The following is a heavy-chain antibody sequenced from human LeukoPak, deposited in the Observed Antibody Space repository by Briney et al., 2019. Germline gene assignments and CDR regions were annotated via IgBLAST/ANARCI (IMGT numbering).Heavy chain of an antibody. Sequence: ASVKVSCKASGYTFTGYYMHWVRQAPGQGLEWMGWINPNSGGTNYAQKLQGRVTMTRDTSISTAYMELSRLISDDTAVYYCARDNHYYGSGSYPPPYWGQGTLVTVSS. V-gene: IGHV1-2*02. CDR1: GYTFTGYY. CDR3: ARDNHYYGSGSYPPPY. CDR2: INPNSGGT. J-gene: IGHJ4*02. D-gene: IGHD3-10*01.